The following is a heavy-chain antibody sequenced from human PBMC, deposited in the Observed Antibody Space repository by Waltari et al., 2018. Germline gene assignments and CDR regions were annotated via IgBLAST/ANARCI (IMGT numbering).Heavy chain of an antibody. CDR3: ARDPSITIFGVDPYYYYYYMDV. Sequence: EVQLVESGGGLVQPGGSLRLSCAASGFTFSSYSMNWVRQAPGQGLEWVSYISSSSSTIYYADSVKGRFTISRDNAKNSLYLQMNSLRAEDTAVYYCARDPSITIFGVDPYYYYYYMDVWGKGTTVTISS. CDR2: ISSSSSTI. V-gene: IGHV3-48*04. J-gene: IGHJ6*03. D-gene: IGHD3-3*01. CDR1: GFTFSSYS.